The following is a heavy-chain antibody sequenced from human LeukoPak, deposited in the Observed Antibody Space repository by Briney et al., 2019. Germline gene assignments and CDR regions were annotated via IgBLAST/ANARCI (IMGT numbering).Heavy chain of an antibody. CDR3: ARERSTERSGIDY. CDR2: INPSGGST. J-gene: IGHJ4*02. Sequence: GPVQVSCKASGYTFTSYYMHWVRQAPGQGLEWMGIINPSGGSTSYAQKFQGRVTMTRDTSTSTVYMELSSLRSEDTAVYYCARERSTERSGIDYWGQGTLVTVSS. V-gene: IGHV1-46*01. CDR1: GYTFTSYY. D-gene: IGHD1-14*01.